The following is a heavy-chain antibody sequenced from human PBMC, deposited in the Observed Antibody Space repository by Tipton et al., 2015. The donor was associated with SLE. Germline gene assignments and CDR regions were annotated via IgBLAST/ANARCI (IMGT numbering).Heavy chain of an antibody. V-gene: IGHV3-43*01. CDR3: AKDGLYSSAWYFDY. CDR1: GFTFDDYT. CDR2: IRKGGETT. J-gene: IGHJ4*02. D-gene: IGHD3-22*01. Sequence: SLRLSCAASGFTFDDYTMHWVRQAPGKGLEWVSTIRKGGETTYYADSVKGRFTISRDNSKNMLFLQMDSLRVEDTAVYYCAKDGLYSSAWYFDYWGRGTLITVSS.